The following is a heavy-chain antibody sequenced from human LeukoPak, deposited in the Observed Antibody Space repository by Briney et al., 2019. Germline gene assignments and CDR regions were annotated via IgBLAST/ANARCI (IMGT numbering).Heavy chain of an antibody. V-gene: IGHV3-30*04. CDR1: GFTFSTYA. J-gene: IGHJ5*02. CDR2: TSYDGSNK. CDR3: ARGSYYTSGSYFSPRFDP. Sequence: QSGGSLRLSCAASGFTFSTYAMHWVRQAPGKGLEWVAVTSYDGSNKYYADSVKGRFSISRDNSKNTLHLQMNSLRAEDTAVYYCARGSYYTSGSYFSPRFDPWGQGTLVTVSS. D-gene: IGHD3-10*01.